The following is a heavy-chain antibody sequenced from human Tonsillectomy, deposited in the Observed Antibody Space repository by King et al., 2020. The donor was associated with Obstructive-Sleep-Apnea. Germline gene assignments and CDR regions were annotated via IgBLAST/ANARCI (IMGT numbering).Heavy chain of an antibody. V-gene: IGHV4-34*01. CDR3: ARDGGYSGYVTWFDP. D-gene: IGHD5-12*01. J-gene: IGHJ5*02. CDR1: GGSFSGYY. CDR2: INHSGST. Sequence: VQLQQWGAGLLKPSETLSLTCAVYGGSFSGYYWSWIRQPPGKGLVWIGEINHSGSTNYNPSLKSRVTISVDTSKNQFSLKLSSVTAADTAVYYCARDGGYSGYVTWFDPWGQGTPGHRLL.